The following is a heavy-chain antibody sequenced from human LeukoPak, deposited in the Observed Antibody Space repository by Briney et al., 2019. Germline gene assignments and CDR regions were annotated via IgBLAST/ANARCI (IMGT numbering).Heavy chain of an antibody. V-gene: IGHV3-74*01. D-gene: IGHD1-7*01. Sequence: PGGSLRLPCAASGFTFSSYWMHWVRHAPGKGLVWVSRITNDGSSTGDADSVKGRFTISRDNAKNTLYLQMNSLRVEDTAVYYCARDLGDGTPFDYWGQGTLVTVSS. CDR2: ITNDGSST. J-gene: IGHJ4*02. CDR3: ARDLGDGTPFDY. CDR1: GFTFSSYW.